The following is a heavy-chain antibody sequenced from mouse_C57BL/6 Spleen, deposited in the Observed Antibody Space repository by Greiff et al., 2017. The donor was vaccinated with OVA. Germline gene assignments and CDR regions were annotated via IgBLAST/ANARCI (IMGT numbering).Heavy chain of an antibody. CDR1: GYTFTSYG. V-gene: IGHV1-81*01. Sequence: QVHVKQSGAELARPGASVKLSCKASGYTFTSYGISWVKQRTGQGLEWIGEIYPRSGNTYYNEKFKGKATLTADKSSSTAYMELRSLTSEDSAVYFCARGVYYGSSYGYFDVWGTGTTVTVSS. J-gene: IGHJ1*03. CDR3: ARGVYYGSSYGYFDV. CDR2: IYPRSGNT. D-gene: IGHD1-1*01.